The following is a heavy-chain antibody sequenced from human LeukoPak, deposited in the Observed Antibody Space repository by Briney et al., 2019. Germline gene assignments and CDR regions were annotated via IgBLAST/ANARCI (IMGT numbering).Heavy chain of an antibody. V-gene: IGHV3-73*01. CDR3: TRHHDYGDYHYYFDY. CDR1: GFTFSGSA. J-gene: IGHJ4*02. D-gene: IGHD4-17*01. CDR2: IRSKANSYAT. Sequence: QSGGSLRLSCAASGFTFSGSAMHWVRQASGKGLEWVGRIRSKANSYATAYAASVKGRFTISRDDSKNPAYLQMNSLKTEDTAVYYCTRHHDYGDYHYYFDYWGQGTLVTVSS.